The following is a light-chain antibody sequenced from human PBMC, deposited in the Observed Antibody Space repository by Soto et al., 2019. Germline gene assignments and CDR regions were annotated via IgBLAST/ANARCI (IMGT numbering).Light chain of an antibody. CDR1: QSFPGL. CDR2: DAY. V-gene: IGKV3-11*01. CDR3: QQRHMWPIT. Sequence: EVVLTQSPVTLSLSPGERANPSCRASQSFPGLLAWYQQKPGQAPRLLIYDAYNRATGIPPRFSGSGSGTDFTLTISSLEPEDSAVYYCQQRHMWPITFGQGTRLEIK. J-gene: IGKJ5*01.